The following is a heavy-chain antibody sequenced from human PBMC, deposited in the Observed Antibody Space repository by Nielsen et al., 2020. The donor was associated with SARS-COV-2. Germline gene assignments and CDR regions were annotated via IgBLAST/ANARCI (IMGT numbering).Heavy chain of an antibody. CDR1: GYTFTSYA. V-gene: IGHV1-69*13. CDR3: ARGGPTSYYYYMDV. J-gene: IGHJ6*03. D-gene: IGHD3-16*01. CDR2: IIPIFGTA. Sequence: SVKVSCKASGYTFTSYAMNWVRQAPGQGLEWMGGIIPIFGTANYAQKFQGRVTITADESTSTAYMELSSLRSEDTAVYYCARGGPTSYYYYMDVWGKGTTVTVSS.